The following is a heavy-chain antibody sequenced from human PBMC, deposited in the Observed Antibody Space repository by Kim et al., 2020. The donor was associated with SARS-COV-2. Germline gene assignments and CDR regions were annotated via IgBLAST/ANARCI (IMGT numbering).Heavy chain of an antibody. CDR2: LNSDESDT. CDR3: ARGGEYNYDYLDY. J-gene: IGHJ4*02. D-gene: IGHD5-18*01. V-gene: IGHV3-74*01. CDR1: GFGFSSHW. Sequence: GGSLRLSCAASGFGFSSHWMHWVRQAPGKGLVWVSRLNSDESDTNYADSVKGRFTISRDNAKNTVYLQMNSLRAEDTAVYYCARGGEYNYDYLDYWGQGT.